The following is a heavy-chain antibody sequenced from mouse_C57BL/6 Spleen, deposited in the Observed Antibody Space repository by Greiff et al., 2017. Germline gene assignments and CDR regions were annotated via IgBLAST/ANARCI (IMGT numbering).Heavy chain of an antibody. J-gene: IGHJ2*01. CDR1: GFSLTSYA. D-gene: IGHD2-1*01. CDR3: ARIYYGNYGFDY. V-gene: IGHV2-9-1*01. CDR2: IWNGGGT. Sequence: VKLMESGPGLVAPSQSLSITCTVSGFSLTSYAISWVRQPPGKGLEWLGVIWNGGGTNYNSALKSRLSISKDNSKSQVFLKMNSLHTDDTARYYCARIYYGNYGFDYWGQGTTLTVSS.